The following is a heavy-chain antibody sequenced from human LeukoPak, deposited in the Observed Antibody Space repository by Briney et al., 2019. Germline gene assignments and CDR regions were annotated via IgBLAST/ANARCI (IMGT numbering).Heavy chain of an antibody. J-gene: IGHJ4*02. CDR2: IFPGDSNT. Sequence: GESLKISCKVSGNNFSKYWIGWVRQMPGKGLEWLGIIFPGDSNTRYSPSFQGQVTISADKSITTAYLQWSSLKASDTAMYFCATGVMATITPDYWGQGTLVAVSS. D-gene: IGHD5-24*01. CDR1: GNNFSKYW. CDR3: ATGVMATITPDY. V-gene: IGHV5-51*01.